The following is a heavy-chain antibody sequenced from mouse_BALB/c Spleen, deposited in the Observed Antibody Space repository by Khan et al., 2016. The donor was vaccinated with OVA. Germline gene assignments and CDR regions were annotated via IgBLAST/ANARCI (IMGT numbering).Heavy chain of an antibody. V-gene: IGHV2-6*02. CDR3: ARWFDGDCSLYAMDY. D-gene: IGHD2-13*01. Sequence: QVQLKQSGPGLVAPSQSLSITCTVSGFSLTSYGVHWVRQPPGKGLEWLVVIWSDGSTNYYSVIKSCMCICKANFKSHVFLKMNSLQTDDTAIYYCARWFDGDCSLYAMDYWGQGTSVTVSS. CDR2: IWSDGST. CDR1: GFSLTSYG. J-gene: IGHJ4*01.